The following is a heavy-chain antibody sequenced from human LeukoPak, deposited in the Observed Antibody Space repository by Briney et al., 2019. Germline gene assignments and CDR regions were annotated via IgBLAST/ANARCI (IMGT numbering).Heavy chain of an antibody. CDR3: ARARNTYDSSGYYPYYFDY. V-gene: IGHV4-34*01. J-gene: IGHJ4*02. CDR2: INHSGST. Sequence: SETLSLTCAVYGGSFSGYYWSWIRQPPGKGLEWIGEINHSGSTNYNPSLKSRVTISVDTSKNQFSLKLSSVTAADTAVYYCARARNTYDSSGYYPYYFDYWGQGTLVTVSS. CDR1: GGSFSGYY. D-gene: IGHD3-22*01.